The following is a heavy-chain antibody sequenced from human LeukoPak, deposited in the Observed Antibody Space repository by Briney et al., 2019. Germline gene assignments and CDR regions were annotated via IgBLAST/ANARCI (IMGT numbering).Heavy chain of an antibody. Sequence: PGGSLRLSCAASGFTLSNYAMSWVRQTPGKGLEWVSSISAGGGGSYYADSVKGRFTISRDNSKNTLYLQMNSLRDEDTAVYCCARAYGLVTPATPTVTDHWGQGTLVTVSS. D-gene: IGHD4-17*01. V-gene: IGHV3-23*01. CDR2: ISAGGGGS. CDR3: ARAYGLVTPATPTVTDH. CDR1: GFTLSNYA. J-gene: IGHJ5*02.